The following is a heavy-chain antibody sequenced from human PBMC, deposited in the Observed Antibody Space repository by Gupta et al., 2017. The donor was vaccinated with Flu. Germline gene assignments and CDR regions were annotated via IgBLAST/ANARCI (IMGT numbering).Heavy chain of an antibody. CDR2: ISGSGGST. D-gene: IGHD2-8*01. CDR1: GFTFSSYA. Sequence: EVQLLESGGGLVQPGGSLRLSCAASGFTFSSYALIWVRQAPGKGLEWVSAISGSGGSTYYADSVKGRFTISRDNSKNTLYLQMNSLRAEDTAVYYCAKSPNQYYYGMDVWGQGTTVTVSS. V-gene: IGHV3-23*01. CDR3: AKSPNQYYYGMDV. J-gene: IGHJ6*02.